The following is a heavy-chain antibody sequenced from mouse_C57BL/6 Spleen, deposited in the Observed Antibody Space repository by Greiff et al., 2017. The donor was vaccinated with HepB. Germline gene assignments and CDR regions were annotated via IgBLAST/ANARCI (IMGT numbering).Heavy chain of an antibody. V-gene: IGHV1-5*01. CDR1: GQQLTRPP. CDR2: IYPGNSDT. D-gene: IGHD2-4*01. CDR3: TRGRLRPSWFAY. J-gene: IGHJ3*01. Sequence: EVQLQQSGTGLARPGASVKMSSPPSGQQLTRPPPHWVKQRPGQGLEWIGAIYPGNSDTSYNQKFKGKAKLTAVTSASTAYMELSSLTNEDSAVYYCTRGRLRPSWFAYWGQGTLVTVSA.